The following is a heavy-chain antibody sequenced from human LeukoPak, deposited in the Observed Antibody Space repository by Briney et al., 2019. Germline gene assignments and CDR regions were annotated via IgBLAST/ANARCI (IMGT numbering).Heavy chain of an antibody. V-gene: IGHV4-31*03. CDR3: AASSTDAFDI. CDR2: IDYSGST. J-gene: IGHJ3*02. CDR1: GGSTRSGGYS. Sequence: SQTLSLTCTVSGGSTRSGGYSWSWIRQHPGKGLEWIGYIDYSGSTHYNPSLKSRVTISVDTSKNQFSLKLNSLTAADTAVYYCAASSTDAFDIWGQGTMVTVSS.